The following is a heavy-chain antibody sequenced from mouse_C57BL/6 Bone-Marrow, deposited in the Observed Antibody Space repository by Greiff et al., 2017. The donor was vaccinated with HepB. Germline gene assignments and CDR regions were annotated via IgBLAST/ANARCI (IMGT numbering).Heavy chain of an antibody. V-gene: IGHV1-59*01. CDR3: ARNGVSWDD. CDR2: IDPSDSYT. CDR1: GYTFTSYW. J-gene: IGHJ4*01. Sequence: QVQLQQPGAELVRPGTSVKLSCKASGYTFTSYWMHWVKQRPGQGLEWIGVIDPSDSYTNYNQKFKGKATLTVDTSSSTAYMQLSSLTSEDSAVYYCARNGVSWDDWGKGTSVTVSS.